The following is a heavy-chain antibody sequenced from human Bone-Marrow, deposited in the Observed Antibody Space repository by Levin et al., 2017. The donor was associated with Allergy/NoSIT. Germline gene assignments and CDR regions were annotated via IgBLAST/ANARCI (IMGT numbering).Heavy chain of an antibody. CDR3: AKDIKAMGATPDF. D-gene: IGHD1-26*01. CDR2: ISYDGNNK. Sequence: SGGSLRLSCVASGFSFSNYGLHWVRQGPGRGLEWVTVISYDGNNKHYADSVKGRFTISRDDSKNTLYLQMNSLRHEDTAVYYCAKDIKAMGATPDFWGQGTLVTVSS. V-gene: IGHV3-30*18. J-gene: IGHJ4*02. CDR1: GFSFSNYG.